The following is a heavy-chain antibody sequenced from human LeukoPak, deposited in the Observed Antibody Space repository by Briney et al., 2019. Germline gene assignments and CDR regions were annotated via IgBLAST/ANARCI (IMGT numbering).Heavy chain of an antibody. D-gene: IGHD3-22*01. J-gene: IGHJ4*02. V-gene: IGHV4-30-2*01. CDR3: ASAPSSGYLGFDY. Sequence: PSETLSLTCIVSGGSISSGGYSWSWIRQPPGKGLEWIGYIYHSGSTYYNPSLKSRVTISVDRSKNQFSLKLSSVTAADTAVYYCASAPSSGYLGFDYWGQGTLVTVSS. CDR1: GGSISSGGYS. CDR2: IYHSGST.